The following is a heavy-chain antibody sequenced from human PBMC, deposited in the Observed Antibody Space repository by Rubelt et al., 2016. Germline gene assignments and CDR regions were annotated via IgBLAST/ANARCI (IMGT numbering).Heavy chain of an antibody. CDR1: GYAFTGDY. J-gene: IGHJ5*02. CDR3: ARDGKFDP. CDR2: INPYSGVT. Sequence: QVQLVQSGAEVQKPGASVKVSCKASGYAFTGDYIHWVRQAPGQGLEWMGRINPYSGVTDYAQKFQGRVTMTRETASSTAYMQLGSLRSDDTAVYYCARDGKFDPWGQGTLVFVSS. V-gene: IGHV1-2*06.